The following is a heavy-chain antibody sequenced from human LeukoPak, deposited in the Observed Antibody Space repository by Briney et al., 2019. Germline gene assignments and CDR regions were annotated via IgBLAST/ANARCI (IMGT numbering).Heavy chain of an antibody. V-gene: IGHV1-2*02. D-gene: IGHD3-3*01. CDR2: INPNSGGT. J-gene: IGHJ4*02. Sequence: ASVKVSCKASGYTFTGYYVYWVRQAPGQGLEWMGWINPNSGGTNYAQKFQGRVTMTRDTSISTAYMELSRLRSDDTAVYYCAREVGVTIFGVAQYDYWGQGTLVTVSS. CDR1: GYTFTGYY. CDR3: AREVGVTIFGVAQYDY.